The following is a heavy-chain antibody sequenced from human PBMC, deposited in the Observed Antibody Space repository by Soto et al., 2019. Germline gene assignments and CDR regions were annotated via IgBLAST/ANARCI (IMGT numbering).Heavy chain of an antibody. CDR3: ARRGQLELTHYCGMDV. CDR2: IYYSGST. V-gene: IGHV4-39*01. D-gene: IGHD1-1*01. CDR1: GGSISSSSYY. J-gene: IGHJ6*02. Sequence: SETLSLTCTVSGGSISSSSYYWGWIRQPPGKGLEWIGSIYYSGSTYYNPSLKSRVTISVDTSKNQFSLKLSSVTAADTAVYYCARRGQLELTHYCGMDVWGQGTTVTVSS.